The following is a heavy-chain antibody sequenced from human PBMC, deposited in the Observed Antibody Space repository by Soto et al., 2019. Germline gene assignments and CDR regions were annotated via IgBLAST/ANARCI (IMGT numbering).Heavy chain of an antibody. J-gene: IGHJ4*02. CDR2: IYYNGNT. CDR3: ARVRTGYFDY. V-gene: IGHV4-59*11. D-gene: IGHD3-9*01. Sequence: PSWTLSLTCTLSGGAINDHYWIFILQPPGKGLEWIGYIYYNGNTNYNPSLESRVTISVDRSRNQFSLRLTSLTAADTAVYYCARVRTGYFDYWGRGALGTVSA. CDR1: GGAINDHY.